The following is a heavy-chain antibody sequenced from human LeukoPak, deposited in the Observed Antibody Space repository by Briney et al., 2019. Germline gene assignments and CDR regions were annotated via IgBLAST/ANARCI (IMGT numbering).Heavy chain of an antibody. J-gene: IGHJ4*02. Sequence: GGSLRLSCAASGFTVSSNYMSWVRQAPGKGLEWVSNINQYGSEKYYVDSVKGRFTISRDNAKNSLYLQINSLRAEDTAVYYCARDSKSVPSSTSCSFFDYWGQGTLVTVSS. D-gene: IGHD2-2*01. CDR1: GFTVSSNY. CDR3: ARDSKSVPSSTSCSFFDY. V-gene: IGHV3-7*01. CDR2: INQYGSEK.